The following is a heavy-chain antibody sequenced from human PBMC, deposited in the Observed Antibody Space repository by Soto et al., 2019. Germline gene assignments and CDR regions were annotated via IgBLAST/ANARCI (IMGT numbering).Heavy chain of an antibody. V-gene: IGHV4-31*03. Sequence: PSETLSLTCTVSGGSISSGCYYWSWIRQHPAKGLEWIGYIYYSGSTYYNPSLKSRVTISVDTSKNQFSLKLSSVTAADTAVYYCARGTYGSGMDVLGQGTTVTVSS. J-gene: IGHJ6*02. D-gene: IGHD3-10*01. CDR1: GGSISSGCYY. CDR2: IYYSGST. CDR3: ARGTYGSGMDV.